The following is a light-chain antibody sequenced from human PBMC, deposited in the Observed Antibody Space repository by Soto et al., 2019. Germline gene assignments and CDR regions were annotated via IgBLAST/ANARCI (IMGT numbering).Light chain of an antibody. CDR2: WAS. Sequence: DIVMTQSPDSLAVSLGERATINCKSSQSVLYNSHNKNYLAWYQQKPGQPPKLLIYWASTRESGVPDRFSGSGSGTDFTLTISSLQAEDVAVYYCQQYYSPWTFGQGTKVEIK. J-gene: IGKJ1*01. V-gene: IGKV4-1*01. CDR1: QSVLYNSHNKNY. CDR3: QQYYSPWT.